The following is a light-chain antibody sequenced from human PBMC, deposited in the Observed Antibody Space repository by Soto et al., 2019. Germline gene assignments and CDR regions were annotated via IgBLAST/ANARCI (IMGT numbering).Light chain of an antibody. V-gene: IGKV1-39*01. CDR3: QQGYTSAIT. Sequence: DIQMKQSPSSLSAYVGDRVTITCRASQSIGKHLNWYQQKPGKAPKFLIYAASNLQSGVPSRFSGSGSGTDFTLTVNSLQPEDFATYYCQQGYTSAITFGQGTRLEI. CDR1: QSIGKH. CDR2: AAS. J-gene: IGKJ5*01.